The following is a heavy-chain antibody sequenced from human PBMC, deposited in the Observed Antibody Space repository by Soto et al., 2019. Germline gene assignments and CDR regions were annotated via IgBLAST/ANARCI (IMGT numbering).Heavy chain of an antibody. CDR1: GGSISSSSYH. V-gene: IGHV4-39*01. CDR3: ARHHYDNYYFDY. Sequence: PSETLSLTCTVSGGSISSSSYHWGWIRQPPGKGLEWIGSFYFSVSTYYNPSLKSRVTISVDTSKNQFSLKLSSVTAADTAVYYCARHHYDNYYFDYWGQGTLVTVSS. J-gene: IGHJ4*02. D-gene: IGHD3-9*01. CDR2: FYFSVST.